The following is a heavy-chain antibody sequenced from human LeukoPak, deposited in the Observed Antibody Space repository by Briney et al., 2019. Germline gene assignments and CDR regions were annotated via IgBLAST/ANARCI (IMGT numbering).Heavy chain of an antibody. V-gene: IGHV3-23*01. CDR3: AKDWTPHNRVYDCLDA. J-gene: IGHJ5*02. CDR2: IGSGADL. CDR1: GFAFGVHA. D-gene: IGHD3-16*01. Sequence: PGGSLRLSCVGSGFAFGVHAMSWVRQAPGKGPDWVATIGSGADLFYAESVKGRFTISRDDPRNTVWLQMNSLRAEDTALYYCAKDWTPHNRVYDCLDAWGQGTQVTVSS.